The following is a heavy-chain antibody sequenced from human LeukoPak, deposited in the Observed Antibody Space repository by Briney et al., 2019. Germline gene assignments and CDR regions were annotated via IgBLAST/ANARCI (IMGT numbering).Heavy chain of an antibody. V-gene: IGHV3-48*03. CDR2: ISGRGSTI. D-gene: IGHD3-22*01. CDR3: AATLDYSDSSLSGGEFDY. Sequence: PTGGSLRLSCAASGFTFSSYEMNWVRQAPGKGLEWVSYISGRGSTIYYADSVKGRFTISRDNANNSLYLLMNSLRAADTAVYYCAATLDYSDSSLSGGEFDYWGQGTLVTVSS. J-gene: IGHJ4*02. CDR1: GFTFSSYE.